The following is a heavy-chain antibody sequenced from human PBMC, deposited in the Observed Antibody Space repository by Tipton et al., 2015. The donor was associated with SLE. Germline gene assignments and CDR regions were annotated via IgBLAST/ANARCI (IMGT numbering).Heavy chain of an antibody. D-gene: IGHD1-1*01. V-gene: IGHV3-48*03. CDR3: ASLEEVQDY. CDR1: GFTFSSYE. Sequence: SLRLSCAASGFTFSSYEMNWVRQAPGKGLEWVSYISSSGSTIYYADSVKGRFTISRDNAKNSLYLQMNSLRAEDTAVYYCASLEEVQDYWGQGTLVAVSS. CDR2: ISSSGSTI. J-gene: IGHJ4*02.